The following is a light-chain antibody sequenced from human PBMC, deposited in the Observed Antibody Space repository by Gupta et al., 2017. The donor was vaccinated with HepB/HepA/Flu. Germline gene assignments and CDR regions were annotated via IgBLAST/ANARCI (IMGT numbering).Light chain of an antibody. CDR2: DAS. CDR3: HQRSNLYT. CDR1: QSVSSY. J-gene: IGKJ2*01. Sequence: EIVLTQSPATLSLSPGERATLSCRDSQSVSSYLAWYQQKPGQAPRLIIDDASNRATGITDSFSGSGDEKDFTLTSSRREHEDFEVYYWHQRSNLYTFGQGTKMEIK. V-gene: IGKV3-11*01.